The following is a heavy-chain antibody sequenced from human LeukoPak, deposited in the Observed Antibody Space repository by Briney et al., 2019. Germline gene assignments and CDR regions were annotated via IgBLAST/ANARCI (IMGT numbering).Heavy chain of an antibody. CDR2: ISAYNGNT. D-gene: IGHD2-21*02. V-gene: IGHV1-18*01. Sequence: ASVKVSCKASGYTFTSYGISWVRQAPGRGLEWMGWISAYNGNTNYAQKLQGRVTMTTDTSTSTAYMELRSLRSDDTAVYYCARDNGNCGGDCYPMGYYYYGMDVWGQGTTVTVSS. J-gene: IGHJ6*02. CDR3: ARDNGNCGGDCYPMGYYYYGMDV. CDR1: GYTFTSYG.